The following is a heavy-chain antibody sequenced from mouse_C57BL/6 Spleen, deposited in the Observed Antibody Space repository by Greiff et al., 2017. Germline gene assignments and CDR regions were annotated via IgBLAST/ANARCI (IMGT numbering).Heavy chain of an antibody. D-gene: IGHD4-1*01. CDR3: ARDLGEGAWFAY. CDR2: IYPSDSET. Sequence: VQLQQPGAELVRPGSSVKLSCKASGYTFTSYWMDWVKQRPGQGLEWIGNIYPSDSETHYNQKFKDKATLTVDKSSSTAYMQLSSLTSEDSAVYYCARDLGEGAWFAYWGQGTLVTVSA. CDR1: GYTFTSYW. J-gene: IGHJ3*01. V-gene: IGHV1-61*01.